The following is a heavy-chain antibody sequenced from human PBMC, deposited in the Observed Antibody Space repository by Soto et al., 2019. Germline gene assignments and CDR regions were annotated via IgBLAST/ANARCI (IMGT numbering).Heavy chain of an antibody. J-gene: IGHJ4*02. D-gene: IGHD3-22*01. Sequence: PGGSLRLSCAASGFTFSSYAMSWVRQAPGKGLEWVSAISGSGGSTYYADSVKGRFTISRDNSKNTLYLQMNSLRAEDTAVYYCANAIGSYYYDSSGYYEYWGQGTLVTVSS. CDR1: GFTFSSYA. CDR3: ANAIGSYYYDSSGYYEY. CDR2: ISGSGGST. V-gene: IGHV3-23*01.